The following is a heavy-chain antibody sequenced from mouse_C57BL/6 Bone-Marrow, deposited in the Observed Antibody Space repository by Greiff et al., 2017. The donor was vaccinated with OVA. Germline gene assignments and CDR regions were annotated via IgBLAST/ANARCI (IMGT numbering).Heavy chain of an antibody. CDR2: ISNLAYSI. J-gene: IGHJ3*01. Sequence: EVKLMESGGGLVQPGGSLKLSCAASGFTFSDYGMAWVRQAPRKGPEWVAFISNLAYSIYYADTVTGRFTISRENAKNTLYLEMSSLRSEDTAMYYSARQQNYGSLAVCGQGTLVTVSA. D-gene: IGHD1-1*01. CDR1: GFTFSDYG. CDR3: ARQQNYGSLAV. V-gene: IGHV5-15*01.